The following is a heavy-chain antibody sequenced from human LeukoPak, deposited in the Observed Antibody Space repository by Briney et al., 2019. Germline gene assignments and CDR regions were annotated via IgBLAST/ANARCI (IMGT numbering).Heavy chain of an antibody. Sequence: GGSLRLSCAASGFTFSSYAMSWVRQAPGKGLEWVSAISGSGGSTYYADSVKGRFTISRDNSKNTLYLQMNSLRAEDTAVYYCAKEGYTDYYYYYYMDVWGKGTTVTTSS. J-gene: IGHJ6*03. CDR3: AKEGYTDYYYYYYMDV. CDR2: ISGSGGST. V-gene: IGHV3-23*01. D-gene: IGHD5-18*01. CDR1: GFTFSSYA.